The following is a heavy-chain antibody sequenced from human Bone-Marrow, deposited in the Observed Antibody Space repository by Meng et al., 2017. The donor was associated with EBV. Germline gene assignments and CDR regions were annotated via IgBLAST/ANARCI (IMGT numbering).Heavy chain of an antibody. CDR3: ASESGRGFTPDY. D-gene: IGHD3-10*01. Sequence: QVQGVQAGAEVKKPGSSVMVSCWTSGGTFNSDAVSWVRQAPGQGLEWMGGLIPMSGAPHYAQKFQGRVTITADESTSTHYMDLSNLRSDDTAMYYCASESGRGFTPDYWGQGTLVTVSS. CDR2: LIPMSGAP. V-gene: IGHV1-69*01. J-gene: IGHJ4*02. CDR1: GGTFNSDA.